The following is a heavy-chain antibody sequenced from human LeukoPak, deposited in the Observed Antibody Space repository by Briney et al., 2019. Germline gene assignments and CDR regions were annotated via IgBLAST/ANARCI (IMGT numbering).Heavy chain of an antibody. V-gene: IGHV3-66*01. CDR1: GFIFSTYA. CDR3: ARDLAYYGSGKQNY. Sequence: TGGSLRLSCAGSGFIFSTYAMSWVRQAPGKGLEWVSVIYSGGSTSYADSVKGRFTISRDNSKNTLYLQMNSLRAEDTAVYYCARDLAYYGSGKQNYWGQGTLVTVSS. D-gene: IGHD3-10*01. J-gene: IGHJ4*02. CDR2: IYSGGST.